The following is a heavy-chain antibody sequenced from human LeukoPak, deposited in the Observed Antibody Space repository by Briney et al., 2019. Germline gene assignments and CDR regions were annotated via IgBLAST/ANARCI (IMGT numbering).Heavy chain of an antibody. V-gene: IGHV3-48*01. CDR2: ISSNGGTI. D-gene: IGHD3-16*01. CDR1: GFTFSRSS. CDR3: ARLIITSDDAY. Sequence: GGSLRLSCVASGFTFSRSSLNWVRQAPGKGLEWVSYISSNGGTIYYANSVKGRFTISRDNVNNSLHLEMNSLRAEDTAVYYCARLIITSDDAYWGQGTRVTVSS. J-gene: IGHJ4*02.